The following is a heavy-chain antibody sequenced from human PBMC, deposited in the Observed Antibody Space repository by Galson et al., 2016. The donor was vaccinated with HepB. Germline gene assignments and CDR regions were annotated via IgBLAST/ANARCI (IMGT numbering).Heavy chain of an antibody. V-gene: IGHV3-23*01. J-gene: IGHJ4*02. CDR3: AKCRSSDSTSCPNY. CDR1: GFTFSSDA. CDR2: ISASGAGT. Sequence: SLRLSCAASGFTFSSDAMSWVRQAPEKGLEWVSSISASGAGTYYADSVKGRFTISRDNSKNTLYLQMNSLRAEDTALYFCAKCRSSDSTSCPNYWGQGTLVTVSS. D-gene: IGHD2-2*01.